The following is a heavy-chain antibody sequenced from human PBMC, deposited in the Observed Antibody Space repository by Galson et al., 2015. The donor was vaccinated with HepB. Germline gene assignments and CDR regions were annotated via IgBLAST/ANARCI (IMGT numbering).Heavy chain of an antibody. CDR1: GFTFSSYG. CDR3: AKELSSSWQKNYYYYGMDV. J-gene: IGHJ6*02. V-gene: IGHV3-30*02. D-gene: IGHD6-13*01. CDR2: IRYDGSNK. Sequence: SLRLSCAASGFTFSSYGMHWVRQAPGKGLEWVAFIRYDGSNKYYADSVKGRFTISRDNSKNTLYLQMNSLRAEDTAVYYCAKELSSSWQKNYYYYGMDVWGRGTTVTVSS.